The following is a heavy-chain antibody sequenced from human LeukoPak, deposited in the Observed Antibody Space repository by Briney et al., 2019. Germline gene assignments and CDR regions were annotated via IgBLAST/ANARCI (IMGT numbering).Heavy chain of an antibody. CDR3: ARLRPTHNPEVQWLAPFDY. J-gene: IGHJ4*02. Sequence: SVKVSCTASRGTFSSYAISWVRQAPGQGLEWMGGIIPIFGTANYAQKFQGRVTITADESTSTAYMELSSLRSEDTAVYYCARLRPTHNPEVQWLAPFDYWGQGTLVTVSS. CDR2: IIPIFGTA. D-gene: IGHD6-19*01. CDR1: RGTFSSYA. V-gene: IGHV1-69*01.